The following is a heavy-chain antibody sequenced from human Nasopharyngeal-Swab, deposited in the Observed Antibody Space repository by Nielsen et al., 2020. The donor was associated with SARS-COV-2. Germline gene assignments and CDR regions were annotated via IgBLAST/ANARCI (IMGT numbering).Heavy chain of an antibody. J-gene: IGHJ4*02. CDR3: AREGVVPAAMLDY. CDR2: IKQDGSEK. V-gene: IGHV3-7*01. D-gene: IGHD2-2*01. Sequence: GESLKISCAASGFTFSSYAMSWVRQAPGKGLERVANIKQDGSEKYYVDSVKGRFTISRDNAKNSLYLQMNSLRAEDTAVYYCAREGVVPAAMLDYWGQGTLVTVSS. CDR1: GFTFSSYA.